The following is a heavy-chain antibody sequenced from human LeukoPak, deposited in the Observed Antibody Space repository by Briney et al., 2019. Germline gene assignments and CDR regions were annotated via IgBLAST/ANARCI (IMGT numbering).Heavy chain of an antibody. CDR1: GFTVSNYY. Sequence: GGSLRLSCAASGFTVSNYYMSWVRQAPGKGLEWVSVIYSGRYTFHADSVKGRFTRSRENSKNTLYLQMSSLRAEDTAVYYCTRDPDGWGQGTLVTVSS. J-gene: IGHJ4*02. CDR3: TRDPDG. V-gene: IGHV3-66*01. CDR2: IYSGRYT.